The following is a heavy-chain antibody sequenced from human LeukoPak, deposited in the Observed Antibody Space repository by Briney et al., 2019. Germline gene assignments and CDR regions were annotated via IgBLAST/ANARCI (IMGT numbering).Heavy chain of an antibody. V-gene: IGHV3-30*18. J-gene: IGHJ6*04. D-gene: IGHD3-10*01. CDR2: ISYDGSNK. Sequence: GGSLRLSCAASGFTFSNYGIHWVRQAPGKGLEWVALISYDGSNKHYADSVKGRFTISRDNSRNTLYLQMNSLRADDTAVYYCAKTLAGDGMDVWGKGTTVTVSS. CDR3: AKTLAGDGMDV. CDR1: GFTFSNYG.